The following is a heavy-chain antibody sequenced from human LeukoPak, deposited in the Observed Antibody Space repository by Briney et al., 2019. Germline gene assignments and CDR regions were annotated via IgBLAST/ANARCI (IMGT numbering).Heavy chain of an antibody. Sequence: GGSLRLSCAASKFAFSSYAMSWVRQAPGKGLEWVSAISGGGGNTYYADSVKGRFTISRDNSKNTLYLQMNSLRAEDTAVYYCGKNRYSGSLSPFDIWGQGTVVTVSS. CDR2: ISGGGGNT. CDR1: KFAFSSYA. CDR3: GKNRYSGSLSPFDI. D-gene: IGHD1-26*01. J-gene: IGHJ3*02. V-gene: IGHV3-23*01.